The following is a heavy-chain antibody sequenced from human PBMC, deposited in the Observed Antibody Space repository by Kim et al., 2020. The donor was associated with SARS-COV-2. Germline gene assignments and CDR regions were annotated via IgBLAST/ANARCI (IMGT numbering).Heavy chain of an antibody. Sequence: SYAQKFQGGVTMTRDTSTSTVYMELSSLRSEDTAVYYCARGRGYSGYADYWGQGTLVTVSS. J-gene: IGHJ4*02. D-gene: IGHD5-12*01. V-gene: IGHV1-46*01. CDR3: ARGRGYSGYADY.